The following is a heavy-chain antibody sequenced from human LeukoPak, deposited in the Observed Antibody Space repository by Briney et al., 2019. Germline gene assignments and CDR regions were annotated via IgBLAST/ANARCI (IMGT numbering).Heavy chain of an antibody. CDR3: AREYYGVDYYYGMDV. CDR1: GGSISSTTHY. J-gene: IGHJ6*02. Sequence: SETLSLTCTVSGGSISSTTHYWSWIRQPPGKGLEWIGSMHYSGSTYYNPSLKSRVTISVDTSKNQFSLKLSSVTAADTAVYYCAREYYGVDYYYGMDVWGQGTTVTVSS. D-gene: IGHD3-10*01. CDR2: MHYSGST. V-gene: IGHV4-39*07.